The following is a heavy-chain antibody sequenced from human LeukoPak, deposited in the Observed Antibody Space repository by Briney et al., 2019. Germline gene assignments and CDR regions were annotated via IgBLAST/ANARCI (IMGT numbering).Heavy chain of an antibody. CDR3: AKGLAEYYYDSSGYYY. CDR2: ISGTGGNR. Sequence: GGSLRLSCAASGFTFSNYAMSWVRQAPGKGLEWVSAISGTGGNRYYADSVKGRFAISRDNSKNTLYLQMNSLRAEDTAVYYCAKGLAEYYYDSSGYYYWGQGTLVTVSS. V-gene: IGHV3-23*01. J-gene: IGHJ4*02. D-gene: IGHD3-22*01. CDR1: GFTFSNYA.